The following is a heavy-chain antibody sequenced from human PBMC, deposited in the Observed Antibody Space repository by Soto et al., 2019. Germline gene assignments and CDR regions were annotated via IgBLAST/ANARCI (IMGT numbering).Heavy chain of an antibody. V-gene: IGHV1-8*01. CDR2: MNANTGDT. D-gene: IGHD4-17*01. Sequence: QVQLVQSGAEVKKPGASVKVSCKASGFTFTNYDFNWVRQAAGQGLEWMGWMNANTGDTGYAQKFQGRVTMTRDTSISTAYLESSSLRSDDTAVYYCVRDGGPLGDANWHFDPWGRGTLVTVSS. CDR3: VRDGGPLGDANWHFDP. CDR1: GFTFTNYD. J-gene: IGHJ2*01.